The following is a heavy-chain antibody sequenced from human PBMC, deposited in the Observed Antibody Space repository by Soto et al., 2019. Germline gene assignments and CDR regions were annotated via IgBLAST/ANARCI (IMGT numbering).Heavy chain of an antibody. CDR2: ISGGGGTI. CDR1: GFTFSTYA. D-gene: IGHD3-9*01. CDR3: AKEVRYSSYKWFDP. Sequence: EVQLLESGGGLVQPGGSLRLSCAASGFTFSTYAMSWVRQAPGRGLEWVSVISGGGGTINYADSVKGRFTISRDNSQNTLYLQMNSLRAEDTAIYYCAKEVRYSSYKWFDPWGQGTLVTVSS. J-gene: IGHJ5*02. V-gene: IGHV3-23*01.